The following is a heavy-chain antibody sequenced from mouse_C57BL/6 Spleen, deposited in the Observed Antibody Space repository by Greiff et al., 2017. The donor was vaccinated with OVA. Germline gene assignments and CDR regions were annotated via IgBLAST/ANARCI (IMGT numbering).Heavy chain of an antibody. CDR1: GYTFTSYW. J-gene: IGHJ3*01. CDR2: IHPNSGST. Sequence: QVQLQQPGAELVKPGASVKLSCKASGYTFTSYWMHWVKQRPGQGLEWIGMIHPNSGSTNYNEKFKGKATLTVDTSSSTAYMQLSSLTSEDSAVYFCARKGDGYDWFAYWGQGTLVTVSA. V-gene: IGHV1-64*01. CDR3: ARKGDGYDWFAY. D-gene: IGHD2-2*01.